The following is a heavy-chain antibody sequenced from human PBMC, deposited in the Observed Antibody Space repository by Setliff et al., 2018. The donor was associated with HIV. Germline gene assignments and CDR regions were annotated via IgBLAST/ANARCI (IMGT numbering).Heavy chain of an antibody. D-gene: IGHD3-22*01. CDR3: AKQGSGYDYYYMDV. V-gene: IGHV3-30*02. J-gene: IGHJ6*03. CDR1: GFTFSAHG. CDR2: INYDDNYE. Sequence: PGGSLRLSCAASGFTFSAHGMHWVRQAPGKGLEWVTFINYDDNYEYYADSVKGRFTISRDNSKNTLYLQMNSLRAEDTAVYYCAKQGSGYDYYYMDVWGKGTTVTVSS.